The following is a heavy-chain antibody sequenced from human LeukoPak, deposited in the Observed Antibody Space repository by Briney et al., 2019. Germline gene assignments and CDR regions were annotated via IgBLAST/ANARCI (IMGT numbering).Heavy chain of an antibody. CDR1: GGSFSGYY. J-gene: IGHJ5*02. D-gene: IGHD3-10*01. V-gene: IGHV4-59*01. Sequence: SETLSLTCAVFGGSFSGYYWSWIRQPPGKGLEWIGYIYYSGSTNYKPSLKSRVTISVDTSKNQFSLKLSSVTAADTAVYYCARGGYYGSGNDFRFDPWGQGTLVTVSS. CDR2: IYYSGST. CDR3: ARGGYYGSGNDFRFDP.